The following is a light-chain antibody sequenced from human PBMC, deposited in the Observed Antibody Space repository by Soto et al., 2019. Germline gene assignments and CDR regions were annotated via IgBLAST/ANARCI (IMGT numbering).Light chain of an antibody. J-gene: IGLJ2*01. CDR2: DVS. V-gene: IGLV2-14*01. CDR3: SSYTSSKTVL. Sequence: QSALTHPAAVSGSPGQSITISCTGTTSDVGGYRYVSWYQQHPGRAPQLMIDDVSNRPSGVSNRFSGSKSGNTASLTISGLQAEDEADYYCSSYTSSKTVLFGGGTKLTVL. CDR1: TSDVGGYRY.